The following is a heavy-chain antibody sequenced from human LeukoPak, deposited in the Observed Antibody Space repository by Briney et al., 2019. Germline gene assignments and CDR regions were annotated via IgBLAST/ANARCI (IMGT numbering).Heavy chain of an antibody. V-gene: IGHV3-23*01. CDR1: GFTFSSYA. Sequence: PGGSLRLSCAASGFTFSSYAMSWVRQAPGKGLEWVSAISGSGGSTYYADSVKGRFTISRDNSKNTLYLQMNSLRAEDTAVYYCAKVLRYCSSTSCYTGYFQHWGQGTLVTVSS. D-gene: IGHD2-2*01. J-gene: IGHJ1*01. CDR3: AKVLRYCSSTSCYTGYFQH. CDR2: ISGSGGST.